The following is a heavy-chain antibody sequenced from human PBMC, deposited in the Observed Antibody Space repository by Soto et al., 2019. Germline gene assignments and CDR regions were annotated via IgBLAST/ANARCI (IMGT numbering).Heavy chain of an antibody. J-gene: IGHJ6*02. CDR1: GGTFSSYA. CDR3: ARLNPDIVLMDV. Sequence: PSVKVSCKASGGTFSSYAISWVRQAPGQGLEWMGGIIPIFGTANYAQKFQGRVTITADESTSTAYMELSSLRSEDTAVYHCARLNPDIVLMDVWGQGTTVTVSS. V-gene: IGHV1-69*13. D-gene: IGHD2-8*01. CDR2: IIPIFGTA.